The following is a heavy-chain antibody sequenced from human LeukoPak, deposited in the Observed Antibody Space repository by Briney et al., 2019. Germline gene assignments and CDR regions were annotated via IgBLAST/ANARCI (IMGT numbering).Heavy chain of an antibody. J-gene: IGHJ4*02. D-gene: IGHD2-21*02. Sequence: QTGGSLRLSCAASVFTFDRFTIHWVRQTPGKGLEWVALINRRGHTFYADSVKGRFTISRDNSRNSVFLQMNSLRPEDTALYHCAKEVDCPSDCLFFHSWGQGTLVTVSS. CDR3: AKEVDCPSDCLFFHS. CDR2: INRRGHT. V-gene: IGHV3-43*01. CDR1: VFTFDRFT.